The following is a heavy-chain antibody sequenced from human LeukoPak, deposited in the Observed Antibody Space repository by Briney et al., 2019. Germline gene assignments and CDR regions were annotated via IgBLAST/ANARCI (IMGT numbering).Heavy chain of an antibody. V-gene: IGHV3-30*04. J-gene: IGHJ3*02. D-gene: IGHD2-15*01. CDR3: ARDQGAYCSGGSCTAFDI. Sequence: PGGSLRLSCAASEFTFSTYAMHWVRQAPGKGPEWVAVISRDGLDTYYADSVRGRFTISRDNSMDTLYLQMNSLRAGDKAVYYCARDQGAYCSGGSCTAFDIWGQGAMVTVSS. CDR2: ISRDGLDT. CDR1: EFTFSTYA.